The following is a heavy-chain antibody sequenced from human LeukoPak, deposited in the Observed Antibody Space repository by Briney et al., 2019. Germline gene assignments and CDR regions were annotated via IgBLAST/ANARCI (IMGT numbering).Heavy chain of an antibody. V-gene: IGHV1-2*02. CDR1: GYTFTGYY. CDR2: INPNSGGT. Sequence: ASVKVSCKASGYTFTGYYMHWVRQAPGQGLEWMGWINPNSGGTNYAQKFQGRVTMTRDTSISTVYMDLSSLRSEDTAVYYCARGIAVAGTPDAFDIWGQGTLVTVAS. D-gene: IGHD6-19*01. CDR3: ARGIAVAGTPDAFDI. J-gene: IGHJ3*02.